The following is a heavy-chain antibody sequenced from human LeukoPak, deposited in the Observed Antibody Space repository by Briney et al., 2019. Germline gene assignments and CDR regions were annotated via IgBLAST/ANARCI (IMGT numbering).Heavy chain of an antibody. CDR2: INPNNGDT. Sequence: ASVKVSCKASGYTFSGNFMPWVRQAPGQGLEWMGWINPNNGDTNYAQKFQGRVTMTRDTSISTAYMELSSLRSDDTAVYYCARTRGSHISMAYLDYWGQGTLVTVSS. CDR3: ARTRGSHISMAYLDY. CDR1: GYTFSGNF. J-gene: IGHJ4*02. V-gene: IGHV1-2*02. D-gene: IGHD2/OR15-2a*01.